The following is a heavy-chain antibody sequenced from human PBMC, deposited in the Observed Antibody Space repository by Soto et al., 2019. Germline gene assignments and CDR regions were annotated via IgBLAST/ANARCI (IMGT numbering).Heavy chain of an antibody. D-gene: IGHD2-15*01. Sequence: GRPLRLSCAASGFTFSSYAMSWVSQAPGKGLEWVSAISGSGGSTYYADSVKGRFTISRDNSKNTLYLQMNSLRAEDTAVYYCAKDLYIVAVVAATVPWFDPWGQGTLVTVSS. CDR2: ISGSGGST. V-gene: IGHV3-23*01. J-gene: IGHJ5*02. CDR3: AKDLYIVAVVAATVPWFDP. CDR1: GFTFSSYA.